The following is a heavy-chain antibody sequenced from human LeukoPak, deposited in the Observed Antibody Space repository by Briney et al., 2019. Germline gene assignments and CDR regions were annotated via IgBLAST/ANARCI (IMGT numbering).Heavy chain of an antibody. CDR3: ARDLQQLVPFDY. Sequence: GGSLRLSCAASGFTFSDYYMSWIRQAPGKGLEWVSYISSSGSTIYYADSVKGRFTISRDNAKNSLYLQMNSLRAEGTAVYYCARDLQQLVPFDYWGQGTLVTVSS. CDR2: ISSSGSTI. J-gene: IGHJ4*02. V-gene: IGHV3-11*01. D-gene: IGHD6-13*01. CDR1: GFTFSDYY.